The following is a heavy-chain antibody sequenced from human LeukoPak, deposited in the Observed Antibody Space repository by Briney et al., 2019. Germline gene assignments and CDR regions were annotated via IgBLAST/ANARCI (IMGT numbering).Heavy chain of an antibody. D-gene: IGHD6-6*01. CDR1: GFTFSTYS. Sequence: VGSLRLPCAASGFTFSTYSMNWVRQAPGKGLEWVSYISSSSNIYYADSVKGRFTISRDNDKNSLYLQMNSLRAEDAAVYYCARVSPYSSSSADFWGQGTLVTVSS. CDR2: ISSSSNI. CDR3: ARVSPYSSSSADF. J-gene: IGHJ4*02. V-gene: IGHV3-48*01.